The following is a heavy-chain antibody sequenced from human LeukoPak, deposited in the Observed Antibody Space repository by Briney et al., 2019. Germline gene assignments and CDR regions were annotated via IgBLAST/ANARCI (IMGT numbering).Heavy chain of an antibody. CDR3: ATYTHWVAGDV. J-gene: IGHJ6*02. Sequence: GGSLRLSCAASGFAFSDSWMSWVRQAPGKGLEWVANMNQDGSEKDYVDSVKGRFTISRDNARNSLYLQMGSLRAEDTAVYYCATYTHWVAGDVWGQGTTVTVSS. V-gene: IGHV3-7*01. CDR2: MNQDGSEK. D-gene: IGHD3-16*01. CDR1: GFAFSDSW.